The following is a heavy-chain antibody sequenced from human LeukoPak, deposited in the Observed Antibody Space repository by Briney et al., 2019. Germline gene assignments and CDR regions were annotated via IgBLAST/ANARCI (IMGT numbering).Heavy chain of an antibody. J-gene: IGHJ4*02. Sequence: PSETLSLTCTVSGGSISSSSYYWGWLRQPPGKGLEWIGSIYYSGSTYYNPSLKSLVTISVDTSKNQFSLKLSSVTAADTAVYYCARRSGSYYATHFDYWGQGTLVTVSS. CDR2: IYYSGST. CDR1: GGSISSSSYY. D-gene: IGHD1-26*01. V-gene: IGHV4-39*01. CDR3: ARRSGSYYATHFDY.